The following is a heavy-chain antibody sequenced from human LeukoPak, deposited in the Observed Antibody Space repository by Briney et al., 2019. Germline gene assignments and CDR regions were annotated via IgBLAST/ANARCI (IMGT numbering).Heavy chain of an antibody. Sequence: GGSLRLSCVAPGLSVSSNYMSWVRQAPGKGLEWVSVIYRDGSSYYAESVKGRSTISRDNSKNTLYIQMNSLRAEDTAVYYCARSFYDILIGYYQYFDYWGQGTLVTASS. CDR3: ARSFYDILIGYYQYFDY. J-gene: IGHJ4*02. V-gene: IGHV3-66*01. D-gene: IGHD3-9*01. CDR2: IYRDGSS. CDR1: GLSVSSNY.